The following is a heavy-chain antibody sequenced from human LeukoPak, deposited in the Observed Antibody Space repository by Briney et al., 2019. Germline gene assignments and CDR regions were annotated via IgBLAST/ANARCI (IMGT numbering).Heavy chain of an antibody. V-gene: IGHV3-48*03. CDR1: RFLFSAYE. CDR3: TTLGYHLDS. D-gene: IGHD3-22*01. Sequence: GGALRLSCAASRFLFSAYEVNCVPQAPEKGREGVSYIACSDTRTYYADAVKGPFTISRDNTKNSLYLQMNSLRAEDSGLYYCTTLGYHLDSWGQGTLVTVSS. CDR2: IACSDTRT. J-gene: IGHJ4*02.